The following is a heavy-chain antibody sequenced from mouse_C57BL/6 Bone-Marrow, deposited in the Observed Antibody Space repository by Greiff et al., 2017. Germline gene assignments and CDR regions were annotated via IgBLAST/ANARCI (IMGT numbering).Heavy chain of an antibody. CDR1: GFNIKDYY. CDR2: IDPEDGET. Sequence: VQLQQSGAELVKPGASVKLSCTASGFNIKDYYMHWVKQRPEQGLEWIGRIDPEDGETKYAPTFQGKATITAETSSNTAYLQLSSLTSEDTAVYYCAFGGLRYPGFAYWGQGTLVTVSA. J-gene: IGHJ3*01. D-gene: IGHD1-1*01. V-gene: IGHV14-2*01. CDR3: AFGGLRYPGFAY.